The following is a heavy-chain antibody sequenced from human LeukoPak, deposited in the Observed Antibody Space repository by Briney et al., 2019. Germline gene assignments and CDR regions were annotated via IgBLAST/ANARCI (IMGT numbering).Heavy chain of an antibody. CDR3: AKDKSNGIGIEY. D-gene: IGHD1-26*01. Sequence: GASVKVSCKASGYTFSNYYVHWVRQAPGHGLEYMGWINFNSGDANYAEKFQGRVTMTRDTSIDTVYMDLSSLRSDDTALYYCAKDKSNGIGIEYWGRGTPVTVSS. CDR2: INFNSGDA. V-gene: IGHV1-2*02. J-gene: IGHJ4*02. CDR1: GYTFSNYY.